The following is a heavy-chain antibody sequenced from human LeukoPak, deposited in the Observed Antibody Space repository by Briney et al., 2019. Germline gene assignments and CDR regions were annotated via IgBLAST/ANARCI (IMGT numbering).Heavy chain of an antibody. J-gene: IGHJ2*01. Sequence: PSETLSLTCTVSGGSISSYYWSWIRQPPGKGLEWIGYIYYSGSTNYNPSLKSRVTISVDTSKNQFSLKLSSVTAADTAVYYCARDRGYLDCSSTSCPPYWYFDLWGRGTLVTVSS. D-gene: IGHD2-2*01. CDR1: GGSISSYY. CDR2: IYYSGST. V-gene: IGHV4-59*01. CDR3: ARDRGYLDCSSTSCPPYWYFDL.